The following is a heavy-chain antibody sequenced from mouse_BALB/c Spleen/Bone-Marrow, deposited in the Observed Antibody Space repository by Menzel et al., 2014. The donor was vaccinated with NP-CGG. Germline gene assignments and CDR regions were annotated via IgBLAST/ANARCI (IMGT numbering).Heavy chain of an antibody. CDR3: TGVTTNWYFDV. CDR2: INPYNGDT. D-gene: IGHD1-1*01. CDR1: GYSFTGYF. J-gene: IGHJ1*01. Sequence: EVELQQSGPELVKPGASVKISCKASGYSFTGYFMNWVMQSHGKSLEWIGRINPYNGDTFYNQKFKDKATLTEDKSSSTAHMELRSLASEDSAVYYCTGVTTNWYFDVWGAGTTVTVSS. V-gene: IGHV1-20*02.